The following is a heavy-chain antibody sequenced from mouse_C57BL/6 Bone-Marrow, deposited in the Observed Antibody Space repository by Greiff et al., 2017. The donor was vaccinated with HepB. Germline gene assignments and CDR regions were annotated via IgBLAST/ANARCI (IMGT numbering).Heavy chain of an antibody. CDR2: IHPNSGST. J-gene: IGHJ4*01. V-gene: IGHV1-64*01. D-gene: IGHD1-1*01. CDR3: AKGSSSYAMDY. CDR1: GYTFTSYW. Sequence: QVQLQQPGAELVKPGASVKLSCKASGYTFTSYWMHWVKQRPGQGLEWIGMIHPNSGSTNYNEKFKSKATLTVDKSSSTAYMQLSSLTSEDSAVYYCAKGSSSYAMDYGGQGTSVTVSA.